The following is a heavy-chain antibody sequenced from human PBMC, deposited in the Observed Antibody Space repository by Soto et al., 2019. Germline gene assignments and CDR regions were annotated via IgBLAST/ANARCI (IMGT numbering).Heavy chain of an antibody. CDR1: GFTFSDAW. D-gene: IGHD3-3*01. CDR3: TTGVESNLYADAPFDV. CDR2: IKSKTHGGTT. Sequence: VQLVESGGGLVKPGGSLRLSCAASGFTFSDAWMSWVRQARGKGLEWVGRIKSKTHGGTTDYAALVQGRFTISREESEKRLYLQMSSLKNEDTGLYYWTTGVESNLYADAPFDVWGQGTMVTVSS. V-gene: IGHV3-15*01. J-gene: IGHJ3*01.